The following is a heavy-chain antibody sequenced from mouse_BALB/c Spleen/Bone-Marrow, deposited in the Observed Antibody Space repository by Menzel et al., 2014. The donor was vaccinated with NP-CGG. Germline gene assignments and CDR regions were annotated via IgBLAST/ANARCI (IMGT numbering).Heavy chain of an antibody. V-gene: IGHV7-3*02. D-gene: IGHD4-1*01. CDR1: GFTFTDYY. Sequence: EVRVIESGGGLVQPGGSLRLSCATSGFTFTDYYMNWVRQPPGKALEWLGFIRNKANGYTTEYSASVKGRFTISRDNSQSILYLQMNILRAEDSATYYCARLGRGYFDYWGQGITLTVSS. J-gene: IGHJ2*01. CDR2: IRNKANGYTT. CDR3: ARLGRGYFDY.